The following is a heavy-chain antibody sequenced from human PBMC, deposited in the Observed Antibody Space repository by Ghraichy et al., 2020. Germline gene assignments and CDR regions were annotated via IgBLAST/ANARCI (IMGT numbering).Heavy chain of an antibody. V-gene: IGHV6-1*01. CDR1: GDSVSSNSAA. D-gene: IGHD3-22*01. CDR2: TYYRSKWYN. Sequence: SQTLSLTCAISGDSVSSNSAAWNWIRQSPSRGLEWLGRTYYRSKWYNDYAVSVKSRITINPDTSKNQFSLQLNSVTPEDTAVYYCARLGAWAMIVGRITHSYYYMDVWGKGTTVTVSS. J-gene: IGHJ6*03. CDR3: ARLGAWAMIVGRITHSYYYMDV.